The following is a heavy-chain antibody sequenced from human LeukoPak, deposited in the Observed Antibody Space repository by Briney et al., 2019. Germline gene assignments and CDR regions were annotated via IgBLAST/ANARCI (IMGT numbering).Heavy chain of an antibody. Sequence: SETLSLTCTVSGGSISTSSYYWGWIRQPPGKGLEWIGNIHNSESTYYNPSLKSRVTMSVDTSKNQFSLKLSSVTAADTAVYYCARISQKYQLLTYYYYYYGMDVWGQGTTVTVSS. D-gene: IGHD2-2*01. CDR2: IHNSEST. CDR1: GGSISTSSYY. J-gene: IGHJ6*02. CDR3: ARISQKYQLLTYYYYYYGMDV. V-gene: IGHV4-39*01.